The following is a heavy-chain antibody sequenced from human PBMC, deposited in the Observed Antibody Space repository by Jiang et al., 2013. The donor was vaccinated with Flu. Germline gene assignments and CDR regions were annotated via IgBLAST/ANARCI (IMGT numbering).Heavy chain of an antibody. V-gene: IGHV4-4*02. CDR2: IYHSGST. CDR1: GGSISSTNW. D-gene: IGHD4-17*01. Sequence: TCAVSGGSISSTNWWSWVRQPPGKGLEWIGEIYHSGSTNYNLSLKSRVTISLDKSKNQFSLKLSSLTAADTAVYYCARDRGAISLRQGLDYWGQGILVTVSS. CDR3: ARDRGAISLRQGLDY. J-gene: IGHJ4*02.